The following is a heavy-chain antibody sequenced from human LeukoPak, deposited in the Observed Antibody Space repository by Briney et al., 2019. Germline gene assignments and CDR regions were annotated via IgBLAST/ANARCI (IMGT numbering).Heavy chain of an antibody. CDR3: ARRADPDYDLSTPFDY. CDR2: ISGDTTTV. J-gene: IGHJ4*02. CDR1: EFTFSYYG. V-gene: IGHV3-48*04. D-gene: IGHD3-22*01. Sequence: QPGGSLRLSCAASEFTFSYYGMNWVRQAPGKGLEWVSYISGDTTTVYYADSVKGRFTISRDNAKNSLFLQMNSLRVEDTALYYCARRADPDYDLSTPFDYWGQGTLVTVSS.